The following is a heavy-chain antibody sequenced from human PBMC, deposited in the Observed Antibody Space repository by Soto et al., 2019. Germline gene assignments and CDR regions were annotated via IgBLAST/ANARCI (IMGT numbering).Heavy chain of an antibody. Sequence: QVQLVESGGGVVQPGRSLRLSCAVSGFTVSTYGMHWVRQAPGKGLEWVAVISRDGGTKYYADSVKGRFTISKDNSRNTLFLEMNNLRGDDMAVYYCPGEVASAYWGQGTLVTVSS. CDR2: ISRDGGTK. V-gene: IGHV3-30*03. CDR3: PGEVASAY. J-gene: IGHJ4*02. CDR1: GFTVSTYG. D-gene: IGHD2-21*01.